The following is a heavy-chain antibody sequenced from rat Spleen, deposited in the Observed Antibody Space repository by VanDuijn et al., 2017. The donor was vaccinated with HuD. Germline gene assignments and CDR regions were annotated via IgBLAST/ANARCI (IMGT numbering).Heavy chain of an antibody. Sequence: EVQLQESGPGLVKPSQSLSLTCSVTGYSITSNYWGWIRKFPGSKMEWIGHISYSGSPSYSPSLKSRISITRDTSKNQFFLHLNSVTTEDTATYFCARYTATISFDYWGRGVMVTVSS. CDR2: ISYSGSP. D-gene: IGHD1-10*01. CDR1: GYSITSNY. J-gene: IGHJ2*01. V-gene: IGHV3-1*01. CDR3: ARYTATISFDY.